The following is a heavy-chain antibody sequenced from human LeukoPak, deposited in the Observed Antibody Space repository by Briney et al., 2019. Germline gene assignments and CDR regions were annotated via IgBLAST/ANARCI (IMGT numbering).Heavy chain of an antibody. J-gene: IGHJ4*02. CDR1: GFTFGRYG. CDR3: AKGINGYSYGSFDY. Sequence: PGGSLRLSCGASGFTFGRYGMHWVRQAPGKGLEWVAFIRYDGSNKYYTDSVKGRFTISRDNSKNTLYLQMNSLRAEDTAVYYCAKGINGYSYGSFDYWGRGILVTVSS. V-gene: IGHV3-30*02. CDR2: IRYDGSNK. D-gene: IGHD5-18*01.